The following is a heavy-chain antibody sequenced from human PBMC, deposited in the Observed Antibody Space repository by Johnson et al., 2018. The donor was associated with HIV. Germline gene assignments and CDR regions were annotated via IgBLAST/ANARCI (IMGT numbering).Heavy chain of an antibody. V-gene: IGHV3-7*01. CDR2: IKQDGSEK. J-gene: IGHJ3*02. D-gene: IGHD3-16*01. CDR3: ARDPSRLRQSDI. CDR1: GFTFNSYW. Sequence: VQLVESGGGLVQPGGSLRLSCAASGFTFNSYWMSWVRQAPGKGLEWVANIKQDGSEKYYVDSVTGRFTISRDNAKNSLYLQMNSLRVEDTAVYYCARDPSRLRQSDIWGQGTMVTVSS.